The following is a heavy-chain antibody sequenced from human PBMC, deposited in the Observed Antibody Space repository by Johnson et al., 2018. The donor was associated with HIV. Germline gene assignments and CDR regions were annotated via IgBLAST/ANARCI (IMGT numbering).Heavy chain of an antibody. D-gene: IGHD5-24*01. Sequence: EVQLVESGGGLVQPGGSLRLSCAASGFTFSSYGMHWVRQAPGKGLEWVSYISSSGSTIYYADSVKGRFTISRDNAKNSLYLQMNSLRAEDTAVYYCARGGDGYRGDAFDIWGQGTMVTVSS. CDR3: ARGGDGYRGDAFDI. CDR2: ISSSGSTI. CDR1: GFTFSSYG. V-gene: IGHV3-48*04. J-gene: IGHJ3*02.